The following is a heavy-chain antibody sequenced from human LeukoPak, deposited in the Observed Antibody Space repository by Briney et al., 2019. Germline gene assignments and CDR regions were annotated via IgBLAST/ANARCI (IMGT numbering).Heavy chain of an antibody. J-gene: IGHJ4*02. D-gene: IGHD3-3*01. CDR1: GGTFGSDA. CDR2: TIPMMETA. V-gene: IGHV1-69*05. Sequence: ASVKVSCKVSGGTFGSDAISWVRKAPGQGLEWMGGTIPMMETADYAERFKGRVTITTDESTRTAYMEVRSLTADDTAVYYCASGIDEWLMRYWGQGTLVIVSS. CDR3: ASGIDEWLMRY.